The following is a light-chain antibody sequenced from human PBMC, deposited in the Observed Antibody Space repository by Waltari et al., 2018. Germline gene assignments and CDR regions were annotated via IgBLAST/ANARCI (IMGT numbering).Light chain of an antibody. CDR3: SSYGGINNSPYV. CDR2: EVS. V-gene: IGLV2-8*01. CDR1: SSDVGSHDF. Sequence: QSALTPPPSASGSPGQSVTISCTGTSSDVGSHDFVSWYQQFPGKAPKLIIWEVSRRPSGVPDRFSGSKSGNTASLTVSGLQAEDEADYYCSSYGGINNSPYVFGTGTKVTV. J-gene: IGLJ1*01.